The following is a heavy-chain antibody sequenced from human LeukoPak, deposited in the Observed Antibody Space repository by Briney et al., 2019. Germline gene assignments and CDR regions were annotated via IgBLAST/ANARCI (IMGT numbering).Heavy chain of an antibody. Sequence: GGSLRLSCAASGFTFSSYSMNWVRQTPGKGLGWVSYISSSSSTIYYADSVKGRFTISRDNAKNSLYLQMNSLRAEDTAVYYCARDVKYCSGGSCYDYYYYYMDVWGKGTTVTVSS. J-gene: IGHJ6*03. CDR3: ARDVKYCSGGSCYDYYYYYMDV. V-gene: IGHV3-48*01. D-gene: IGHD2-15*01. CDR2: ISSSSSTI. CDR1: GFTFSSYS.